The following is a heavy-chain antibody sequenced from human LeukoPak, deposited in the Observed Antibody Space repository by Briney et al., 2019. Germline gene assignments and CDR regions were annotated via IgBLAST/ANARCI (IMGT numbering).Heavy chain of an antibody. CDR3: ARSRKVTTFYYYYYMDV. D-gene: IGHD4-17*01. CDR1: GFSLSTSGMC. V-gene: IGHV2-70*11. Sequence: SGPALVKPTQTLTLTSTFSGFSLSTSGMCVSWIRQPPGKALEWLARIDWDDDKYYSTSLKTRLTISKDTSKNQVVLTMTNMDPVDTATYYCARSRKVTTFYYYYYMDVWGKGTTVTVSS. J-gene: IGHJ6*03. CDR2: IDWDDDK.